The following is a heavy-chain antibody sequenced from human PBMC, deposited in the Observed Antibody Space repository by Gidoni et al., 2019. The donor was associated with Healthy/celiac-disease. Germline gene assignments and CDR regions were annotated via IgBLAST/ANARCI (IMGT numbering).Heavy chain of an antibody. CDR1: VFPFSSYS. CDR2: ISSSSSYI. CDR3: ARGRGYYANYFDY. Sequence: EVQLVESGGGLVKPGGSLRLSCSASVFPFSSYSMNWVRQAPGKGLEWVSSISSSSSYIYYADSVKGRCTISRDNAKNSLYLQMNSLRAEDTAVYYCARGRGYYANYFDYWGQGTLVTVSS. V-gene: IGHV3-21*01. D-gene: IGHD3-22*01. J-gene: IGHJ4*02.